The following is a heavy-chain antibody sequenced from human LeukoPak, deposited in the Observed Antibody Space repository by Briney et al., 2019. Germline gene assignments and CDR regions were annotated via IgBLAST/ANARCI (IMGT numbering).Heavy chain of an antibody. J-gene: IGHJ4*02. CDR2: INSDGSST. Sequence: GGSLRLSCAASGFTFSSYWMHWVRQAPGKGLVWVSRINSDGSSTSYADSVKGRFTISRDNAKNTLYPQMNSLRAEDTAVYYCARAGRDGYKIGSFDYWGQGTLVTVSS. CDR3: ARAGRDGYKIGSFDY. V-gene: IGHV3-74*01. D-gene: IGHD5-24*01. CDR1: GFTFSSYW.